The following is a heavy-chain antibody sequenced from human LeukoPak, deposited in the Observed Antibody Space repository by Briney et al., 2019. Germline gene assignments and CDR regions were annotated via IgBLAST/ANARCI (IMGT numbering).Heavy chain of an antibody. D-gene: IGHD1-20*01. V-gene: IGHV3-30*04. Sequence: GRSLRLSCAASGFTFSSYAMHWVRQAPGKGLEWVAVISYDGSNKYYADSVKGRFTVSRDNSENTLYLQMNSLGAEDTAVYYCARDAPITGTTDYFDYWGQGTLVTVSS. CDR1: GFTFSSYA. CDR3: ARDAPITGTTDYFDY. J-gene: IGHJ4*02. CDR2: ISYDGSNK.